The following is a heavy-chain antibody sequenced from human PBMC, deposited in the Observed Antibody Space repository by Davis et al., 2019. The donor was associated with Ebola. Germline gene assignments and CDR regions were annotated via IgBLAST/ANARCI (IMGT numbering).Heavy chain of an antibody. CDR1: GGSISSYY. Sequence: LRLSCTVSGGSISSYYWSWIRQHPGKGLEWIGYIYYSGSTYYNPSLKSRVTISVDTSKNQFSLEVSSVTAADTAVYYCARDSSSAGGMDVWGKGTTVTVSS. J-gene: IGHJ6*04. V-gene: IGHV4-31*03. CDR3: ARDSSSAGGMDV. CDR2: IYYSGST.